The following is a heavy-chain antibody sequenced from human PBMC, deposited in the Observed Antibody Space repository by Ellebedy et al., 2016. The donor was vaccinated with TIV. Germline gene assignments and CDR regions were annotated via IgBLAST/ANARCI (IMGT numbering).Heavy chain of an antibody. CDR2: MNPNSGNT. D-gene: IGHD3-22*01. J-gene: IGHJ4*02. V-gene: IGHV1-8*02. CDR1: GGTFSSYA. CDR3: ARDDSSGYYYS. Sequence: ASVKVSCKASGGTFSSYAISWVRQAPGQGLEWMGWMNPNSGNTGYAQKFQGRITMTRNTPISTAYMELSSLRSEDTAVYYCARDDSSGYYYSWGQGTLVTVSS.